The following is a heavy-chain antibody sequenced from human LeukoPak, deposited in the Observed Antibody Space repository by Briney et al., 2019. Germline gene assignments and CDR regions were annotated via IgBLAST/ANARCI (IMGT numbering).Heavy chain of an antibody. Sequence: ASVKVSCKASGYTFTRYGINWVRQAPGQGLEWMGWISGYNGYTNYTQKFQGRVTITADKSTSTAYMELSSLRSEDTAVYYCARVGMAAAGGHVDYWGQGTLVTVSS. J-gene: IGHJ4*02. CDR3: ARVGMAAAGGHVDY. V-gene: IGHV1-18*01. CDR2: ISGYNGYT. D-gene: IGHD6-13*01. CDR1: GYTFTRYG.